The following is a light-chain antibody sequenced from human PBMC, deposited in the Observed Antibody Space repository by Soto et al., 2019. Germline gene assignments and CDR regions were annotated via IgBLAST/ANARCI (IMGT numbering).Light chain of an antibody. Sequence: DIQMTQSPSSLSASVGDRVTITCRASQVIVNNYLAWYQQKPGNAPNLLIYAASTLQSGVPSRFSGSGSGTDFTLTISSLQPEDVATFYCQQYSSAPLTFSGGTKVEIK. CDR2: AAS. J-gene: IGKJ4*01. CDR3: QQYSSAPLT. V-gene: IGKV1-27*01. CDR1: QVIVNNY.